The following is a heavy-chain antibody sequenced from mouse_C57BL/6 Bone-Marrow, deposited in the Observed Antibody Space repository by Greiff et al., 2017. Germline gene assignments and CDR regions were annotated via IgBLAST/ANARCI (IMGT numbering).Heavy chain of an antibody. CDR1: GYTFTSYG. J-gene: IGHJ1*03. CDR2: IYPRSGNT. Sequence: VQLQQSGAELARPGASVKMSCKASGYTFTSYGISWVKQRTGQGLEWIGEIYPRSGNTYYNEKFKGKATLTADKSSSTAYMQLRSLTSEDSAVYFCARLYFRAFDVWGTGTTVTVSS. CDR3: ARLYFRAFDV. V-gene: IGHV1-81*01.